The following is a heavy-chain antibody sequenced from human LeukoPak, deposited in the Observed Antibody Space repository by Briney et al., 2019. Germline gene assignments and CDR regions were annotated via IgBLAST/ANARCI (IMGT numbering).Heavy chain of an antibody. V-gene: IGHV3-9*01. CDR1: GFNVDDYA. D-gene: IGHD2-15*01. J-gene: IGHJ4*02. CDR3: ARGIDSSGTYSGWGFHLRY. CDR2: IRWDRGTV. Sequence: GGSLRLSCAVSGFNVDDYAIHWVRQPPGKGLEWVSGIRWDRGTVGYAGSVKGRFTMSRDSAKNSVYLQMNSLRPEDTALYYCARGIDSSGTYSGWGFHLRYWGQGTLVTVSS.